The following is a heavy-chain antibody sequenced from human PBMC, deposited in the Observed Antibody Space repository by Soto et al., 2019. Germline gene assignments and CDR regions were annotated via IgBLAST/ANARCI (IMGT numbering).Heavy chain of an antibody. D-gene: IGHD1-26*01. V-gene: IGHV3-7*03. CDR3: ARLRKGGFCDY. CDR2: IKEDGSEK. Sequence: EVQLVESGGGLVQPGGSLRLSGAAFEFPFSNFWMTWVRQAPGKGLERVANIKEDGSEKYSADSVKGRFTISTDSAKNSVFLHIDSLRAEDPALYYCARLRKGGFCDYWGQGSLVTVST. J-gene: IGHJ4*02. CDR1: EFPFSNFW.